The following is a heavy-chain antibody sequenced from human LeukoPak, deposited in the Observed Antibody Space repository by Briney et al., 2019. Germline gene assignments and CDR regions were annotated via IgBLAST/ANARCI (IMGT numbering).Heavy chain of an antibody. CDR3: ARDQDCGGGSCYSEGFDI. V-gene: IGHV1-2*02. D-gene: IGHD2-15*01. CDR1: GYTFTSYA. CDR2: INPNSVGT. J-gene: IGHJ3*02. Sequence: ASVKVCCKASGYTFTSYAMSWVRQAPGQGLEWMGLINPNSVGTNYAPKFQGRVTMTRDTSITTAYMELSRLRSEDTAVYYCARDQDCGGGSCYSEGFDIWGQRTMVTVSS.